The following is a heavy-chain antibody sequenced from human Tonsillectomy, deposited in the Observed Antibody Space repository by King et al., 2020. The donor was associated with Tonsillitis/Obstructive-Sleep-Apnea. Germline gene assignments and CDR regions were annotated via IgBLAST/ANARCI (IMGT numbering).Heavy chain of an antibody. D-gene: IGHD2-15*01. J-gene: IGHJ4*02. Sequence: DVRLVESGGGVVRPGGSLRLSCAASGFTFDNYGMTWVRQPPGKGLEWVSGINWNGDNTDYVDSVKGRFTISRDNAKNSLYLQMNSLRAEDTALYYCTRPRHEYCSGGSCYAFDSWGQGTLVTVSS. CDR3: TRPRHEYCSGGSCYAFDS. V-gene: IGHV3-20*04. CDR2: INWNGDNT. CDR1: GFTFDNYG.